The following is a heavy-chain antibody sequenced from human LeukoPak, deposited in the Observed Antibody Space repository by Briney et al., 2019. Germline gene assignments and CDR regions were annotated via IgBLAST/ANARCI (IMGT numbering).Heavy chain of an antibody. CDR1: GGSISNSSYF. D-gene: IGHD2-2*01. CDR3: ARGVNFCSSSHCRGDYFDS. CDR2: IYFTGTT. J-gene: IGHJ4*02. V-gene: IGHV4-39*01. Sequence: SETLFLTCTASGGSISNSSYFWGWIRQPPGKGLEWIGSIYFTGTTYYNPSLKSRVTVSENTSKNQLSLRVTSVTATDTAVYYCARGVNFCSSSHCRGDYFDSWGQGTLVTVSS.